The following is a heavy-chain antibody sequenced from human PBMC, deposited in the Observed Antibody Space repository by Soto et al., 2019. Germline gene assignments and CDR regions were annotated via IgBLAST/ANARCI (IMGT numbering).Heavy chain of an antibody. D-gene: IGHD6-19*01. Sequence: EVQLVESGGGLVQPGGSLRLYCAASGFTFSNVWMNWVRQAPGKGLEWVGRIKSKTDGGTTDYAAPVQGRFTISRDDSKNTLYLQMISLKTEDTAVYYCTPLALKYSSGWYEFSDWGQGTLVTVSS. CDR2: IKSKTDGGTT. CDR1: GFTFSNVW. V-gene: IGHV3-15*07. J-gene: IGHJ4*02. CDR3: TPLALKYSSGWYEFSD.